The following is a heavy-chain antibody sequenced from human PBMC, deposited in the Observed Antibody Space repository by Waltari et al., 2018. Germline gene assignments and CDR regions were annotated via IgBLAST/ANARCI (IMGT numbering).Heavy chain of an antibody. J-gene: IGHJ6*02. V-gene: IGHV3-43D*04. CDR3: AKDQNDFSYYYGMDV. CDR2: ISWDGGST. Sequence: EVQLVESGGVAVQPGGSLRLSCAASGFTFDDYAMHWVRQAPGKGLEWVSLISWDGGSTYYADSVKGRFTISRDNSKNSLYLQMNSLRAEDTALYYCAKDQNDFSYYYGMDVWGQGTTVTVSS. CDR1: GFTFDDYA.